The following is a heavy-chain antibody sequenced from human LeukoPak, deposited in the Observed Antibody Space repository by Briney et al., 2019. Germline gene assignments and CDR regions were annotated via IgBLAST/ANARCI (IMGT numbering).Heavy chain of an antibody. CDR3: ARVAPTVTEIDY. D-gene: IGHD4-17*01. V-gene: IGHV4-59*11. Sequence: SETLSLTCTVSGGSISSHYWSWIRQPPGKGLEWIGYIHYSGSTNYNPSLMSRVTISVDTSKNQFSLKLSSVTAADTAVYYCARVAPTVTEIDYWGQGTLVTVSS. CDR1: GGSISSHY. CDR2: IHYSGST. J-gene: IGHJ4*02.